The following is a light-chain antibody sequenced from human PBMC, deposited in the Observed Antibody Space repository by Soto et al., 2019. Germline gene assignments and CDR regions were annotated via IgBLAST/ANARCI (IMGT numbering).Light chain of an antibody. Sequence: DIVMTQSPDSLAVSLGERATINCKSSQSVLYSSNNRNYLTWYQQKPGQPPELLIYSASTRESGVPDRFSGSGSGTDFTLTISSLPAEDVAVYYCQQYYSSPYTFGQGTKLEIK. J-gene: IGKJ2*01. V-gene: IGKV4-1*01. CDR3: QQYYSSPYT. CDR2: SAS. CDR1: QSVLYSSNNRNY.